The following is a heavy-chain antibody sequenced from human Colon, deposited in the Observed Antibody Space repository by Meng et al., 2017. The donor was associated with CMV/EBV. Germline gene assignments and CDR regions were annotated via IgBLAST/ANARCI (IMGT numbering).Heavy chain of an antibody. Sequence: CAVSGGSFSGTSWSWIRPPPGKGLQWIGDFAHDGRTKYTPSLKSRITISEDTSKNQVSLKLSSVTAADTAVYYCARHGKFVGSSPFDYWGQGVLVTVSS. CDR3: ARHGKFVGSSPFDY. CDR1: GGSFSGTS. V-gene: IGHV4-59*08. D-gene: IGHD1-26*01. CDR2: FAHDGRT. J-gene: IGHJ4*02.